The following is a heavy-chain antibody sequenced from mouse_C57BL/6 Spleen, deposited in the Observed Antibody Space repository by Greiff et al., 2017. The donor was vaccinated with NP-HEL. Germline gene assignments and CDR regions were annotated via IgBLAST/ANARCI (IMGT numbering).Heavy chain of an antibody. CDR3: AIGYGNYDWFAY. D-gene: IGHD2-1*01. J-gene: IGHJ3*01. Sequence: QVQLQQPGAELVKPGASVKVSCKASGYTFTSYWMHWVKQRPGQGLEWIGRIHPSDSDTNYNQKFKGKATLTVDKSSSTAYMQLSSLTSEDSAVYYCAIGYGNYDWFAYWGQGTLVTVSA. CDR1: GYTFTSYW. CDR2: IHPSDSDT. V-gene: IGHV1-74*01.